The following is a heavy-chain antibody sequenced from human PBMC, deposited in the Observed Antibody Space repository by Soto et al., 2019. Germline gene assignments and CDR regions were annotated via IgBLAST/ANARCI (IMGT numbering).Heavy chain of an antibody. CDR1: GGSISSRYHY. J-gene: IGHJ4*02. V-gene: IGHV4-30-4*01. CDR2: IYSSGST. D-gene: IGHD4-17*01. Sequence: SETLSLTCTVSGGSISSRYHYWSWFRQPPGKGLEWIGYIYSSGSTYYSPSLQSRVSMSVDTSKNQISLEVRSVTAADTAVYYCGRGPTVTTDYWGQGTLVTVSS. CDR3: GRGPTVTTDY.